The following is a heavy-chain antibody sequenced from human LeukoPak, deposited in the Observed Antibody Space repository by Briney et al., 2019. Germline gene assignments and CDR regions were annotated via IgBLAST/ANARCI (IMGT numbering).Heavy chain of an antibody. Sequence: PGESLRLSCAASGFTFSSYAMSWVRQAPGKGLEWVSAISGSGGSTYYADSVKGRFTISRDNSKNTLYLQMNSLRAEDTAVYYCAKDRAAMVRGVIISSKKNWFDPWGQGTLVTVSS. D-gene: IGHD3-10*01. V-gene: IGHV3-23*01. CDR2: ISGSGGST. CDR3: AKDRAAMVRGVIISSKKNWFDP. CDR1: GFTFSSYA. J-gene: IGHJ5*02.